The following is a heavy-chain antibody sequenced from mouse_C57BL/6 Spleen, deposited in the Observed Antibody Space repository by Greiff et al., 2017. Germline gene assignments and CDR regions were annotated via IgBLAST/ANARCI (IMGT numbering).Heavy chain of an antibody. CDR1: GYTFTSYW. D-gene: IGHD1-1*01. CDR3: ARRTTVVEGRDFDV. CDR2: IDPSDSYT. Sequence: QVQLQQPGAELVKPGASVKLSCKASGYTFTSYWMQWVKQRPGQGLEWIGEIDPSDSYTNYNQKFKGKATLTVDTSSSTAYMQLSSLTSEDSAVYYCARRTTVVEGRDFDVWGTGTTVTVSS. V-gene: IGHV1-50*01. J-gene: IGHJ1*03.